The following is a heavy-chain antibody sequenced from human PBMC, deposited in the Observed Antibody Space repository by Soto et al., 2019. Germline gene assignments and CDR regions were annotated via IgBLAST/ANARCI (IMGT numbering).Heavy chain of an antibody. D-gene: IGHD2-8*01. Sequence: SETLSLTCTVSGDSISSDVYYWGWIRQPPGKGLEWIGSINYSGTTYYNPSLKSRLTISVDTSKNHFSLKLRSVTAADAAVYYYASALTVNASYNWFDPWGQGTPVTVSS. V-gene: IGHV4-39*02. CDR3: ASALTVNASYNWFDP. CDR2: INYSGTT. J-gene: IGHJ5*02. CDR1: GDSISSDVYY.